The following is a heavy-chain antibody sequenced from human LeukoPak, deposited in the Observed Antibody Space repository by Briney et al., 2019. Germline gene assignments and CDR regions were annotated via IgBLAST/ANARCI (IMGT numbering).Heavy chain of an antibody. CDR3: AREREPPYYYGSGSYLGAFDI. CDR2: ISYDGSKK. CDR1: GVTFSSYA. J-gene: IGHJ3*02. Sequence: GGALRLSCAASGVTFSSYAMHWVRQAPGKGLGWGAVISYDGSKKYYADSVKGRFTISRDNSKNTLYLQMNSLRAEDTAVYYCAREREPPYYYGSGSYLGAFDIWGQGTMVTVSS. D-gene: IGHD3-10*01. V-gene: IGHV3-30-3*01.